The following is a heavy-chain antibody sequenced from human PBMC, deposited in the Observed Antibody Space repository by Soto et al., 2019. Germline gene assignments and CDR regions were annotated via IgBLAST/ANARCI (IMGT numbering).Heavy chain of an antibody. Sequence: EVQLEESGGGLVQPGGSLRLSCAASGFTFSSYEMNWVRQVPGKGLQWVSYIGTSETIRYYADSVKGRFTISRDNAKISRYLQMNTLRADDTAIYYCARETLTLFGGVRDIVSYGMEVWGPGTTVTVSS. V-gene: IGHV3-48*03. CDR3: ARETLTLFGGVRDIVSYGMEV. J-gene: IGHJ6*02. CDR2: IGTSETIR. D-gene: IGHD3-3*01. CDR1: GFTFSSYE.